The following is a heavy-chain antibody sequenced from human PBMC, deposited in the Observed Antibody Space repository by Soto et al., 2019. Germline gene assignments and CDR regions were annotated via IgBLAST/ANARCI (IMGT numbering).Heavy chain of an antibody. J-gene: IGHJ5*02. CDR2: TSGSGGTT. D-gene: IGHD4-17*01. V-gene: IGHV3-23*01. CDR1: GFTFSSSA. Sequence: EVQLLESGGGLVQPGGSLRLSCAASGFTFSSSAMSWVRQAPGKGLEWVSGTSGSGGTTYYADSVKGGFTISRDNSRSTLYLQLNSLRAEDTAVYYCAGSTDDYGGNRWFDPWGQGTLVTVSS. CDR3: AGSTDDYGGNRWFDP.